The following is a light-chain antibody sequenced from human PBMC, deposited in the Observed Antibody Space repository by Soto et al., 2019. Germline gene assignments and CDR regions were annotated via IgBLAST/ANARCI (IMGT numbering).Light chain of an antibody. CDR2: DAS. CDR3: QRYNSNPRT. J-gene: IGKJ1*01. CDR1: QNVDNW. V-gene: IGKV1-5*01. Sequence: DIQMTQSPSTLSASVGDRVTITCRASQNVDNWVAWYQQKPGKAPKFLIYDASNLESGVPSMFSARGSGTEFTLTFSSLQPDDFATYYYQRYNSNPRTFGQGTRV.